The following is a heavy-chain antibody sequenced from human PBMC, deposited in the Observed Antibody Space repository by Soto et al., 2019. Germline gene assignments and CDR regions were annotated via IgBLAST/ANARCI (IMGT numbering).Heavy chain of an antibody. Sequence: ASVKVSCKASGGTFSSYAISWVRQAPGQGLEWTGGIIPIFGTANYAQKFQGRVTITADESTSTAYMELSSLRSEDTAVYYCARAPYYYDSSGYYFDYWGQGXLVTVYS. D-gene: IGHD3-22*01. CDR3: ARAPYYYDSSGYYFDY. J-gene: IGHJ4*02. V-gene: IGHV1-69*13. CDR1: GGTFSSYA. CDR2: IIPIFGTA.